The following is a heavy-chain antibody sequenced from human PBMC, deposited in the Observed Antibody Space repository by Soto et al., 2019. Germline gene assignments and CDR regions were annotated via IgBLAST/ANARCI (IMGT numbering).Heavy chain of an antibody. V-gene: IGHV4-31*03. Sequence: SETLSLTCTVSGGSISSGGYYWSRIRQHPGKGLEWIGYIYYSGSTYYNPSLKSRVTISVDTSKNQFSLKLSSVTAADTAVYYCARDSRQDIAAAGPLYGMDVWGQGTTVTVSS. CDR2: IYYSGST. CDR1: GGSISSGGYY. J-gene: IGHJ6*02. CDR3: ARDSRQDIAAAGPLYGMDV. D-gene: IGHD6-13*01.